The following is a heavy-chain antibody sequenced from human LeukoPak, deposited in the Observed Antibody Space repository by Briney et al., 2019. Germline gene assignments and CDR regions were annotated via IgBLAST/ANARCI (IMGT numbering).Heavy chain of an antibody. Sequence: GGSLRLSCAASGFTFSSYGMHWVRQAPGKGPEWVAVISSDGSKKYYADSVKGRFTISRDNSKNTLYLQVNSLRAEDTAVYYCAKQARRAYYYGSGTYAGSHYFDFWGQGTLVTVSS. V-gene: IGHV3-30*18. D-gene: IGHD3-10*01. CDR3: AKQARRAYYYGSGTYAGSHYFDF. J-gene: IGHJ4*02. CDR1: GFTFSSYG. CDR2: ISSDGSKK.